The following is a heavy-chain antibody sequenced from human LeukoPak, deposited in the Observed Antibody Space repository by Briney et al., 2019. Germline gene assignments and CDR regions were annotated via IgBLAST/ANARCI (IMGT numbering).Heavy chain of an antibody. D-gene: IGHD3-10*01. CDR3: ARDPRLLWFGDGGPENWFDP. V-gene: IGHV1-2*02. Sequence: ASVKVSCKASGYTFTSYGISWVRQAPGQGLEWMGWINPNSGGTNYAQKFQGRVTMTRDTSISTAYMELSRLRSDDTAVYYCARDPRLLWFGDGGPENWFDPWGQGTLVTVSS. CDR1: GYTFTSYG. CDR2: INPNSGGT. J-gene: IGHJ5*02.